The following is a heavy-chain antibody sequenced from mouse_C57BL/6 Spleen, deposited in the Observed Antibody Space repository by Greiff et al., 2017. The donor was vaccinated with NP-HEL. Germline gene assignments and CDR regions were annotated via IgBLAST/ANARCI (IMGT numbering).Heavy chain of an antibody. D-gene: IGHD2-4*01. J-gene: IGHJ1*03. CDR2: IWSGGST. CDR3: ARGLRTVWYFDV. Sequence: QVHVKQSGPGLVQPSQSLSITCTVSGFSLTSYGVHWVRQSPGKGLEWLGVIWSGGSTYYNAAFISRLSISKDNSKSQVFFKMNSLQADDTAIYYCARGLRTVWYFDVWGTGTTVTVSS. V-gene: IGHV2-2*01. CDR1: GFSLTSYG.